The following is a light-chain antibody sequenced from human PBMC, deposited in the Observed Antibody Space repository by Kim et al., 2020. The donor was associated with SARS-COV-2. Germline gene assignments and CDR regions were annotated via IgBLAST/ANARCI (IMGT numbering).Light chain of an antibody. CDR1: SRNIENNC. CDR2: DNN. J-gene: IGLJ2*01. CDR3: GTWDSSLSAVL. V-gene: IGLV1-51*01. Sequence: KVTIPRTGSSRNIENNCVPWYRHLPETAPNPLIYDNNKRPSGIPDRFSGSKAGTSTTLGITGLQTGDEADYYYGTWDSSLSAVLFGGGTQLAVL.